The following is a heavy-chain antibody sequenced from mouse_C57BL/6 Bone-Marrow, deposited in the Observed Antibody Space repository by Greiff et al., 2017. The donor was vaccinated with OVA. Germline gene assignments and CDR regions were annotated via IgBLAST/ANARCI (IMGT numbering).Heavy chain of an antibody. D-gene: IGHD2-3*01. CDR3: TPLIYDGYYRAY. CDR1: GFNIKDYY. J-gene: IGHJ3*01. V-gene: IGHV14-1*01. CDR2: IDPEDGDT. Sequence: VQLQQSGAELVRPGASVKLSCTASGFNIKDYYMHWVKQRPEQGLEWIGRIDPEDGDTEYAPKLQGKATMTADTSSNTAYQQHSSLTSEDTAVYYCTPLIYDGYYRAYWGQGTLVTVSA.